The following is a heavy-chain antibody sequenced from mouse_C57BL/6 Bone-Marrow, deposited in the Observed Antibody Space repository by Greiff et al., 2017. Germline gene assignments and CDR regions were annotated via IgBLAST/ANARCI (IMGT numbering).Heavy chain of an antibody. CDR1: GFSLTSYG. J-gene: IGHJ4*01. CDR2: IWRGGST. D-gene: IGHD1-1*01. CDR3: AKNHYYGSIWAMDY. Sequence: VQLQQSGPGLVQPSQSLSITCTVSGFSLTSYGVHWVRQSPGKGLEWLGVIWRGGSTDYNAAFMSRLSITKDNSKSQVFFKMNSLQADDTAIYYCAKNHYYGSIWAMDYWGQGTSVTVSS. V-gene: IGHV2-5*01.